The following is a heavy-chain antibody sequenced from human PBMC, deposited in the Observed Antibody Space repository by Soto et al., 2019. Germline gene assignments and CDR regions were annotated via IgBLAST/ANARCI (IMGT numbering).Heavy chain of an antibody. CDR3: SRRSYCDGDCTRRPHAYNGLDV. CDR2: IYPGDSDI. J-gene: IGHJ6*02. Sequence: GESLKISCKGSGYSFTSYWIAWVRQVPGKGLELMGVIYPGDSDIRYSPSFQGQVTISADKSISTAYLQWSSLKASDSAMYYCSRRSYCDGDCTRRPHAYNGLDVWGQGTTVTVSS. V-gene: IGHV5-51*01. CDR1: GYSFTSYW. D-gene: IGHD2-21*02.